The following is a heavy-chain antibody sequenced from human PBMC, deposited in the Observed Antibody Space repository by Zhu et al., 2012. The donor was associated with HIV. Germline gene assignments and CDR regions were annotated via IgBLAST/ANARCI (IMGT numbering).Heavy chain of an antibody. CDR2: ILDSGST. J-gene: IGHJ4*02. CDR3: ATYYYGSGSSYYFDH. D-gene: IGHD3-10*01. V-gene: IGHV4-59*03. CDR1: GGSISSRY. Sequence: QVQLQESGPGLVKPSETLSLNCTVSGGSISSRYWSWIRQSPGKGLEWIGYILDSGSTNYNPSLKSRVTISTGTSKKQFSLKLTSVIPADTAVYYCATYYYGSGSSYYFDHWGQGTRSPSPQ.